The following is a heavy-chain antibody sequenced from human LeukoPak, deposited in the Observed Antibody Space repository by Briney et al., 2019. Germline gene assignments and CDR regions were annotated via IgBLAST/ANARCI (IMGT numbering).Heavy chain of an antibody. J-gene: IGHJ4*02. CDR3: TRAVLPPRRDGYRRSPY. D-gene: IGHD5-24*01. CDR2: IRSKAYGGTT. V-gene: IGHV3-49*03. CDR1: GFTFGDYA. Sequence: QPGGSLRLSCTASGFTFGDYAMCWFRQAPGKGLEWVGFIRSKAYGGTTEYAASVKGRFTISRDDSKSIAYLQMNSLKTEDTAVYYCTRAVLPPRRDGYRRSPYWGQGTLVTVSS.